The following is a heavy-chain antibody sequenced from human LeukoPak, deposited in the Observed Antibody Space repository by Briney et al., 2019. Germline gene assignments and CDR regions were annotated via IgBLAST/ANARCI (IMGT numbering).Heavy chain of an antibody. Sequence: PSETLSLTCTVSGVSISSYYWSWVRQPPGKGLEWIGYIYTSGSTNYNPSLKSRVTISVDTSKNQFSLKLSSVTAADTAVYYCARTGYSSGSDYWGQGTLVTVSS. CDR1: GVSISSYY. CDR3: ARTGYSSGSDY. V-gene: IGHV4-4*09. CDR2: IYTSGST. J-gene: IGHJ4*02. D-gene: IGHD6-19*01.